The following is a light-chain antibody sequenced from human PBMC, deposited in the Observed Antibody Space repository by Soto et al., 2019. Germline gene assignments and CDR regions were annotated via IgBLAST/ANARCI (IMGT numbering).Light chain of an antibody. CDR1: QTILYSSNNQNY. J-gene: IGKJ2*01. CDR2: WAS. CDR3: QQYYSTPYT. Sequence: DIVMTQSPDSLAVSLGERATLNCKSSQTILYSSNNQNYLAWYQQKPGQPPKLLIYWASTRASGVPDRFNGSGSGTVFTLTISSLQAEDVAVYYCQQYYSTPYTFGQGTKLEIK. V-gene: IGKV4-1*01.